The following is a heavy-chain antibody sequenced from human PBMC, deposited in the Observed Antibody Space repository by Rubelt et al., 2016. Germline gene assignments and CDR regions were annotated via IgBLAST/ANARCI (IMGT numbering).Heavy chain of an antibody. V-gene: IGHV3-33*06. Sequence: RGRSLRLSCAASGFTFSSYGMHWVRQAPGKGLEWVAVIWYDGSNKYYADSVKGRFTISRDNSKNTLYLQMNSLRVEDTAVYYCAKDSGDSSGWYDWGQGTLVTVSS. CDR3: AKDSGDSSGWYD. J-gene: IGHJ4*02. D-gene: IGHD6-19*01. CDR1: GFTFSSYG. CDR2: IWYDGSNK.